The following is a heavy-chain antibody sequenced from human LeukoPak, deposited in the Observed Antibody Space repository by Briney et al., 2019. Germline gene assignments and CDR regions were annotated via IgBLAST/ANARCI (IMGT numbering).Heavy chain of an antibody. CDR3: AREQQWLADAFDI. CDR1: GGSISSYY. Sequence: SETLSLTCTVSGGSISSYYWSWIRRPAGKGLEWIGRIYTSGSTNYNPSLKSRVTMSVDTSKNQFSLKLSSVTAADTAVYYCAREQQWLADAFDIWGQGTMVTVSS. V-gene: IGHV4-4*07. D-gene: IGHD6-19*01. CDR2: IYTSGST. J-gene: IGHJ3*02.